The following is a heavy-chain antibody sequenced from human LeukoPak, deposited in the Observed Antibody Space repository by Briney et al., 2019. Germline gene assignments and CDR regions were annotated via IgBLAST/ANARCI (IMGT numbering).Heavy chain of an antibody. V-gene: IGHV4-39*07. CDR3: ARDVVVVPAAIHYGMNV. D-gene: IGHD2-2*01. Sequence: SETLSLTCTVSGDSISSSSYYWGWIRQPPGKGLEWIGSVYYSGSTYYKPSLNIRVTISVDRSKFQFSLKLSSVTAADTAVYYCARDVVVVPAAIHYGMNVWAKGPRSPSP. J-gene: IGHJ6*02. CDR2: VYYSGST. CDR1: GDSISSSSYY.